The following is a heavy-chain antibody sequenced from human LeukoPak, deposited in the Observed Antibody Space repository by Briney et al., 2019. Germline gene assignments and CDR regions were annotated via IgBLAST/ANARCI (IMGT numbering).Heavy chain of an antibody. CDR2: IYRGGNT. V-gene: IGHV3-53*01. D-gene: IGHD1-26*01. Sequence: QPGGSLRLSFAASGLTVSSNYMSWVRQAPGKGLEWVSLIYRGGNTYYTDSVKGRFTISRDNSKNTLFLQMNSLRAEDTAVYYCARYPWGVGGTHWGQGTLVTVSS. CDR3: ARYPWGVGGTH. J-gene: IGHJ4*02. CDR1: GLTVSSNY.